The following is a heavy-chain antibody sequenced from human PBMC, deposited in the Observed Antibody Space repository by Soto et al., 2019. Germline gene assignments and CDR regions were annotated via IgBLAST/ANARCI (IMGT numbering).Heavy chain of an antibody. D-gene: IGHD6-13*01. CDR1: GDSVSSNSAA. CDR3: ERAQQAIYGMDV. Sequence: SQTLSLTCAISGDSVSSNSAAWNWIRQSPSRGLEWLGRTYYRSKWYNDYAVSVKSRITINPDTSKNQFSLQLNSVTPEDTAVFYCERAQQAIYGMDVWGQGTTVPVSS. J-gene: IGHJ6*02. CDR2: TYYRSKWYN. V-gene: IGHV6-1*01.